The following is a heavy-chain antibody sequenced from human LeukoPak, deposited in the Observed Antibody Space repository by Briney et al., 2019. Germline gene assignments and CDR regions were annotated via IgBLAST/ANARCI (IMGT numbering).Heavy chain of an antibody. CDR1: GYSISSNYY. J-gene: IGHJ6*03. CDR3: ARSVIVPAIVADYYTYMDV. V-gene: IGHV4-38-2*01. Sequence: SETLSLTCAVSGYSISSNYYWGWIRQPPGKGLEWIGVIYHRGNTDYNPSLQSRVTISMDTSKNEFSLKVNSVTAADTAVYYCARSVIVPAIVADYYTYMDVWGRGISVTVSS. D-gene: IGHD2-2*01. CDR2: IYHRGNT.